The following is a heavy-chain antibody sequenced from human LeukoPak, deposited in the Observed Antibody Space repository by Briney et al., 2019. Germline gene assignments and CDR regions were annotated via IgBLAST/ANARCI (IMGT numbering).Heavy chain of an antibody. CDR2: IYSGGST. CDR1: GFTVSSNY. V-gene: IGHV3-53*01. CDR3: ARGMSSSWSFDY. D-gene: IGHD6-13*01. Sequence: GGSLRLSCAASGFTVSSNYMSWVRQAPGKGLEGVSVIYSGGSTFYADSVKGRFTISRDKSKNTLYLQMNSLRAEDTSVYCCARGMSSSWSFDYWGQGTLVTVSS. J-gene: IGHJ4*02.